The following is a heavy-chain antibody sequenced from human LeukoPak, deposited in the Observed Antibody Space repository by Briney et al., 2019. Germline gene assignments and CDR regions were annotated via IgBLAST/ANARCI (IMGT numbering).Heavy chain of an antibody. V-gene: IGHV3-23*01. CDR2: ISGSGGST. D-gene: IGHD6-13*01. Sequence: PGGSLRLSCAASGFTFSSYAMSWVRQAPGKGLEWVSAISGSGGSTYYADSVKGRFTISRDNAKNSLYLQMDSLRAEDTAIYYCARDLGIAAAATSDYWGQGTLVTVSS. CDR3: ARDLGIAAAATSDY. J-gene: IGHJ4*02. CDR1: GFTFSSYA.